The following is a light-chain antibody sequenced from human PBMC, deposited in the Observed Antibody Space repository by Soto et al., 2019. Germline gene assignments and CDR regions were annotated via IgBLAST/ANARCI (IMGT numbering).Light chain of an antibody. CDR3: QQYNNWPFT. J-gene: IGKJ3*01. CDR1: QSVSSN. CDR2: GAS. V-gene: IGKV3D-15*01. Sequence: EIVMTRSPATLSVSPGERATLSCRASQSVSSNLAWYQQKPGQAPRLLIYGASTRATGIPARFSGSGSGTEFTLTISSLQSEYFAVYYCQQYNNWPFTFGPGTKVDIK.